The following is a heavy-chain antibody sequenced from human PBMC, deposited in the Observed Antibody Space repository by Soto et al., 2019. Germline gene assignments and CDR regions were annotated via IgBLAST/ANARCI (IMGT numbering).Heavy chain of an antibody. V-gene: IGHV4-31*03. CDR1: GGSISSGGYY. CDR2: IYYSGST. D-gene: IGHD5-12*01. J-gene: IGHJ4*02. CDR3: ASNYKRGYSRYPLEY. Sequence: PSETLSLTCTVSGGSISSGGYYWSWIRQHPGKGLEWIGYIYYSGSTYYNPSLKSRVTISVDTSKNQFSLKLSSVTAADTAVYYCASNYKRGYSRYPLEYWGQGTLVTVSS.